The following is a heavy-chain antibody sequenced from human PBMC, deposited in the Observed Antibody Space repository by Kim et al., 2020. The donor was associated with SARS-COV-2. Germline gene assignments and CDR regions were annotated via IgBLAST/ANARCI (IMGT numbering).Heavy chain of an antibody. Sequence: GGSLRLSCAASGFTFSSYGMHWVRQAPGKGLEWVAVISYDGSNKYYADSVKDRFTISRDNSKNTLYLQMNSLRAEDTAVYYCARETREDIVVVVAATENWFDPWGQGTLVTVSS. CDR2: ISYDGSNK. CDR3: ARETREDIVVVVAATENWFDP. D-gene: IGHD2-15*01. J-gene: IGHJ5*02. V-gene: IGHV3-33*05. CDR1: GFTFSSYG.